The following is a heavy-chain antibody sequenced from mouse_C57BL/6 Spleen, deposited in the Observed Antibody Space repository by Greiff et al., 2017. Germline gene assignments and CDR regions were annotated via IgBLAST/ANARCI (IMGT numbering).Heavy chain of an antibody. CDR2: IYPRSGNT. V-gene: IGHV1-81*01. Sequence: QVQLQQSGAELARPGASVKLSCKASGYTFTSYGISWVKQRPGQGLEWIGEIYPRSGNTYYNEKFKGKATLTADKSSSTAYMELRSLTSEDSAVYFCARRGHYWGQGTTLTVSS. J-gene: IGHJ2*01. CDR1: GYTFTSYG. CDR3: ARRGHY.